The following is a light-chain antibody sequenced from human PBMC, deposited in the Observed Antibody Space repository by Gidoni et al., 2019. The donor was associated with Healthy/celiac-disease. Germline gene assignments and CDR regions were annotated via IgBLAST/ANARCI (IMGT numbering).Light chain of an antibody. V-gene: IGKV2-28*01. CDR1: QSLLHSNGYNY. CDR3: MQALQTPRG. Sequence: DIVMTQSPLSLPVTPGEPASISCRSSQSLLHSNGYNYLDWYLQKPGQSPQLLIYWGSNRASGVPDRFSGSGSGTDFTLKISRVEAEDVGVYYCMQALQTPRGFXQXTKVEIK. CDR2: WGS. J-gene: IGKJ1*01.